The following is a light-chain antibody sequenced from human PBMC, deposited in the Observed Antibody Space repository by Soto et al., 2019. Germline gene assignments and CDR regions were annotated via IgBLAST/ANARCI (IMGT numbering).Light chain of an antibody. CDR3: QQYNSYLWT. J-gene: IGKJ1*01. CDR2: DAS. Sequence: DIQMTQSPSTLSASVGDRVTITCRASQSISSWLAWYQQKPGKAPKLLIYDASSLESGVPSRFSGSGSGTELTLAISSLQPDDCATYYCQQYNSYLWTVGQGTKVEIK. CDR1: QSISSW. V-gene: IGKV1-5*01.